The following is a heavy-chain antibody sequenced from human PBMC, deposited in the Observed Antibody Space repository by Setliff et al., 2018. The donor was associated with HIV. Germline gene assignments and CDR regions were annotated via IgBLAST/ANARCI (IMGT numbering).Heavy chain of an antibody. D-gene: IGHD3-10*01. CDR1: GGSISSGSYY. J-gene: IGHJ6*03. V-gene: IGHV4-61*01. CDR3: ARDSFTVDYFMDV. Sequence: SETLSLTCTVSGGSISSGSYYWSWIRQPPGEGLEWIGYISYSGSTTYNPSLKSRVTISLDTSKNQFSLKVNSVTAADTAVYFCARDSFTVDYFMDVWGKGTPVTVSS. CDR2: ISYSGST.